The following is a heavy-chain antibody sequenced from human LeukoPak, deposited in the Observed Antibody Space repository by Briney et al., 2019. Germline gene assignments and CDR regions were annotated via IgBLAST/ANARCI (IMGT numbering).Heavy chain of an antibody. D-gene: IGHD6-19*01. V-gene: IGHV4-38-2*02. CDR2: INHSGST. Sequence: SETLSLTCTVSGYSIISDYYWGWIRQPPGKGLEWIGEINHSGSTNYNPSLKSRVTISVDTSKNQFSLKLSSVTAADTAVYYCASVEVAGTSFDYWGQGTLVTVSS. J-gene: IGHJ4*02. CDR3: ASVEVAGTSFDY. CDR1: GYSIISDYY.